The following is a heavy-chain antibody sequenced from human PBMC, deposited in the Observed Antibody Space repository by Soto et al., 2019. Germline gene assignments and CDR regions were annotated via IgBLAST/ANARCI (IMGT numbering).Heavy chain of an antibody. D-gene: IGHD2-2*01. J-gene: IGHJ6*02. Sequence: SVKVSCKASGGTFSSYAISWVRQAPGQGLEWMGGIIPIFGTANYAQKFQGRVTITADESTSTAYMELSSLRSEDTAVYYCATRGLPIGYCSSTSCRTPYYYYYGMDVWGQGTTVTVSS. CDR3: ATRGLPIGYCSSTSCRTPYYYYYGMDV. CDR1: GGTFSSYA. CDR2: IIPIFGTA. V-gene: IGHV1-69*13.